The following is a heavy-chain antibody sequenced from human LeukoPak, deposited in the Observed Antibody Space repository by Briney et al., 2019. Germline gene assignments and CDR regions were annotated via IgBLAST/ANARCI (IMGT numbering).Heavy chain of an antibody. V-gene: IGHV4-34*01. J-gene: IGHJ3*02. CDR1: GGSFSGYY. CDR2: INHSGST. CDR3: ARRSAFDI. Sequence: SETLSLTCAVYGGSFSGYYWTWIRQPPGKGLEWIGEINHSGSTSYNPSLKSRVTISVDTSKNQFSLKLSSVTAADTAVYYCARRSAFDIWGQGTMVTVSS.